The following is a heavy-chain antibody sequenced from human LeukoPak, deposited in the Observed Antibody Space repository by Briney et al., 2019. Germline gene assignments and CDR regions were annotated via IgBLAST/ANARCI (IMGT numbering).Heavy chain of an antibody. D-gene: IGHD3-10*01. V-gene: IGHV4-30-4*08. CDR1: GGSISHSNYF. CDR2: ILYSGTA. J-gene: IGHJ4*02. Sequence: PSQTLSLTCSVSGGSISHSNYFWSWVRQPPGKGLEWIAYILYSGTAYYNPSLESRVTMSVDTSKNQFFLKMSSVTAADTAVYYCASLLLWFGEGGFDYWGQGTLVTVSS. CDR3: ASLLLWFGEGGFDY.